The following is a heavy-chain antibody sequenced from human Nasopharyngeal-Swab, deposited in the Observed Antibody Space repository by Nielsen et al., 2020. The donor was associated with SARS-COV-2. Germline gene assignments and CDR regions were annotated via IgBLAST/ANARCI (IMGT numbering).Heavy chain of an antibody. Sequence: VRQMPGKGLEWIGEINHSGSTNYNPSLKSRVTISVDTSKNQFSLKLSSVTAADTAVYYCARAYRGITMIVGVFEYFDYWGQGTLVTVSS. D-gene: IGHD3-22*01. CDR2: INHSGST. CDR3: ARAYRGITMIVGVFEYFDY. J-gene: IGHJ4*02. V-gene: IGHV4-34*09.